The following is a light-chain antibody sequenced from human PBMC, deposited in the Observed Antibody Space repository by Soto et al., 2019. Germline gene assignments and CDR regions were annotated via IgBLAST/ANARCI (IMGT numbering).Light chain of an antibody. CDR3: RSFAGRYSPSV. J-gene: IGLJ1*01. V-gene: IGLV2-8*01. Sequence: QSALTQPPSASGSPGQSVTISCTGTSSDIGVYDFVSWYQQHPGKAPKVIIYQVNKRPSGVPDRFSGSKSGNTASLTVSGLRPEDEADYLCRSFAGRYSPSVFGTGPKVTVL. CDR1: SSDIGVYDF. CDR2: QVN.